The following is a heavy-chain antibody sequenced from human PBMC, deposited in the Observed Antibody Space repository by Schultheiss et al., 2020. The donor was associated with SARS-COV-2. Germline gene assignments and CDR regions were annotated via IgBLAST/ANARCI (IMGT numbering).Heavy chain of an antibody. CDR1: GGSISSYY. Sequence: SQTLSLTCTVSGGSISSYYWSWIRQPAGKGLEWIGSIYHSGSTYYNPSLKSRVTISVDTSKNQFSLKLSSVTAADTAVYYCAREYCSGGSCYSAPYYYYYYGMDVWGQGTTVTVSS. CDR3: AREYCSGGSCYSAPYYYYYYGMDV. J-gene: IGHJ6*02. D-gene: IGHD2-15*01. CDR2: IYHSGST. V-gene: IGHV4-4*07.